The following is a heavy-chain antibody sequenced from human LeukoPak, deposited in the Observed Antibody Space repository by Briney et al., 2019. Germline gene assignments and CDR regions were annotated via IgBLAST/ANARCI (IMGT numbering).Heavy chain of an antibody. CDR1: GGSISSGDYY. Sequence: PSQTLSLTCTVSGGSISSGDYYWSWIRQPPGKGLEWIGYIYYSGSTYYNPSLKSRVTISVDTSKNQFSLKLSSVTAADTAVYYCASPPSFGESGYYYYYGMDVWGQGTTVTVSS. CDR3: ASPPSFGESGYYYYYGMDV. J-gene: IGHJ6*02. V-gene: IGHV4-30-4*01. D-gene: IGHD3-10*01. CDR2: IYYSGST.